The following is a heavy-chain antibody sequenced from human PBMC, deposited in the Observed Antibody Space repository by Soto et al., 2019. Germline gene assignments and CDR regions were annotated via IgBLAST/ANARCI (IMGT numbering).Heavy chain of an antibody. V-gene: IGHV1-3*01. J-gene: IGHJ6*02. D-gene: IGHD3-10*01. Sequence: ASVKVSCKASGYTFTSYAMHWVRQAPGQRLEWMGWINAGNGNTKYSQKFQGRVTITRDTSTSTAYMELSSLRSEDTAVYYCARFYGSGSYYGPYYYYYYGMDVWGQGTTVTVSS. CDR3: ARFYGSGSYYGPYYYYYYGMDV. CDR1: GYTFTSYA. CDR2: INAGNGNT.